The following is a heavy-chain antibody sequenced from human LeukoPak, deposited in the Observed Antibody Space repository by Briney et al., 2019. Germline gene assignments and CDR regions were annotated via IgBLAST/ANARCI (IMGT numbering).Heavy chain of an antibody. D-gene: IGHD1-26*01. V-gene: IGHV4-31*03. CDR2: IYYSGST. CDR3: SRESGPFSPFGH. J-gene: IGHJ4*02. CDR1: GGSISSGGYY. Sequence: SETLSLTCTVSGGSISSGGYYWSWIRQHPGKGLEWIGYIYYSGSTYYNPSLKSRVTISVDTSKNQFSLNLASVTAADTAVYYCSRESGPFSPFGHWGQGTLVTVTS.